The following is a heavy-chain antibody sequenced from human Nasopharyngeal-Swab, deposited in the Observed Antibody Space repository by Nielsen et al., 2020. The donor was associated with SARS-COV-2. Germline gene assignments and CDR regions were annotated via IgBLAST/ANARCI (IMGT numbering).Heavy chain of an antibody. J-gene: IGHJ4*02. CDR2: IYSGGST. CDR1: GFTVSSNY. CDR3: ARETDSSGYYYGY. V-gene: IGHV3-53*01. D-gene: IGHD3-22*01. Sequence: GGSLRLSCAASGFTVSSNYMSWVRQAPGKGLEWASVIYSGGSTYYADSVKGRFTISRDNSKNTLYLQMNSLRAEDTAVYYCARETDSSGYYYGYWGQGTLVTVSS.